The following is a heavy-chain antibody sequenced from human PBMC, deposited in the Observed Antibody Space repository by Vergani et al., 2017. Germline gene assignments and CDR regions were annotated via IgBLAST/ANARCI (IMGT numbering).Heavy chain of an antibody. J-gene: IGHJ4*02. V-gene: IGHV1-46*03. Sequence: QVQLVQSGAEVKKPGASVKVSCKASVYTFTSYYMHWVRQAPGQGLEWLGIINPSGGSTSYAQKFQGRVTMTRDTSTSTVYMELSSLRSEDTAVYYCARDLGGLAYCGGDCYRDYWGQGTLVTVSS. CDR2: INPSGGST. CDR1: VYTFTSYY. CDR3: ARDLGGLAYCGGDCYRDY. D-gene: IGHD2-21*02.